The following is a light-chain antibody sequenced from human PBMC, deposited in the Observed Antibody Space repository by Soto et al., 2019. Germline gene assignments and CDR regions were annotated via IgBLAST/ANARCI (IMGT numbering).Light chain of an antibody. J-gene: IGLJ1*01. V-gene: IGLV2-14*01. CDR3: SSYTSTSTPYD. Sequence: QPVLTQPASVSGSPGQSITISCTGTSRDVGGYNYVSWYQQHPGKAPKLMIYDVSNRPSGVSNRFSGSKSGNTASLTISGLQAEDEADYYRSSYTSTSTPYDFGTGTKVTVL. CDR2: DVS. CDR1: SRDVGGYNY.